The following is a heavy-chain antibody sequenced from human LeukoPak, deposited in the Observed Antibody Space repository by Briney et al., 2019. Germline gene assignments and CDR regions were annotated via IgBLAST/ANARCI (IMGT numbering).Heavy chain of an antibody. CDR1: GGTFSSYA. J-gene: IGHJ4*02. D-gene: IGHD3-3*01. CDR2: IIPIFGTA. Sequence: SVKVSCKASGGTFSSYAISWVRQAPGQGLEWMGGIIPIFGTANYAQKFQGRVTITADESTSTAYMELRSLRSDDTAVYYCARVMGGITIFGVAPFDYWGQGTLVTVSS. CDR3: ARVMGGITIFGVAPFDY. V-gene: IGHV1-69*13.